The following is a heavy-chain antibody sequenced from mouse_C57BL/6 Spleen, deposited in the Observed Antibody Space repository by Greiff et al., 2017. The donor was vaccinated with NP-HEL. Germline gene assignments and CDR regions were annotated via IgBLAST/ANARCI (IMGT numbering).Heavy chain of an antibody. Sequence: EVQLVESGGGLVKPGGSLKLSCAASGFTFSSYAMSWVRQTPEKRLEWVATISDGGSYTYYPDNVKGRFTISRDNAKNNLYLQMSHLKSEDTAMYYCARDPMITDWYFEVWGTGTTVTVSS. CDR3: ARDPMITDWYFEV. V-gene: IGHV5-4*01. CDR1: GFTFSSYA. CDR2: ISDGGSYT. D-gene: IGHD2-4*01. J-gene: IGHJ1*03.